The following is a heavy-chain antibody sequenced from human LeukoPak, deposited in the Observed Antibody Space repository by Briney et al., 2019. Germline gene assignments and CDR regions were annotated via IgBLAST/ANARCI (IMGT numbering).Heavy chain of an antibody. CDR2: INAGNGNT. J-gene: IGHJ3*02. CDR3: ARDNHYDFWSGYSGDDAFDI. V-gene: IGHV1-3*01. CDR1: GYTFTSYA. Sequence: GASVKVSCKASGYTFTSYAMHWVRQAPGQRLEWMGWINAGNGNTKYSQELQGRVTITRDTSTSTAYMELRSLRSDDTAVYYCARDNHYDFWSGYSGDDAFDIWGQGTMVTVSS. D-gene: IGHD3-3*01.